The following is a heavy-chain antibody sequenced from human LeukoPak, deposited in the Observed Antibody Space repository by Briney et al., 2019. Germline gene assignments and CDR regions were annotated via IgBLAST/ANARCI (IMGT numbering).Heavy chain of an antibody. J-gene: IGHJ4*02. CDR1: GFTFSSYG. CDR3: ARGDSSGYYSRPEGEYYFDY. V-gene: IGHV3-33*01. CDR2: IWYDGSNK. Sequence: GGSLRLSCAASGFTFSSYGVHWVGQARGKGLEWVAVIWYDGSNKYYADSVKGRFTISRDNSKNTLYLQMNSLRAEDTAVYYCARGDSSGYYSRPEGEYYFDYWGQGTLVTVSS. D-gene: IGHD3-22*01.